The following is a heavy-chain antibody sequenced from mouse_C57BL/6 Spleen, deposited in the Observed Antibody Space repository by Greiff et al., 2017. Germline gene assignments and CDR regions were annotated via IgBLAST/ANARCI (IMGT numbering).Heavy chain of an antibody. V-gene: IGHV1-82*01. Sequence: QVQLQQSEPELVKPGASVKISCKASGYAFSSSWMNWVKQRPGKGLEWIGRIYPGDGDTNYNGKFKGKATLTADKSSSTAYMQLSSLTSEDSAVYFCARSEDSSGPFAYWGQGTLVTVSA. CDR1: GYAFSSSW. CDR2: IYPGDGDT. J-gene: IGHJ3*01. D-gene: IGHD3-2*02. CDR3: ARSEDSSGPFAY.